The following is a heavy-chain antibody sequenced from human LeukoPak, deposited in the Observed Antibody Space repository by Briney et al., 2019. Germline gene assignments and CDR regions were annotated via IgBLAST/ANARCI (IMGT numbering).Heavy chain of an antibody. J-gene: IGHJ4*02. V-gene: IGHV3-15*01. Sequence: GGSLRLSCAASGFTFSNAWMSWVRQAPGKGREWVGRIKSKTDGGTTDYAAPVKGRFTISRDDSKHTLYLQMNSLKTEDTAVYYCTTQGPYCSSTSCYSIDYWGPGTLVTVSS. D-gene: IGHD2-2*01. CDR2: IKSKTDGGTT. CDR3: TTQGPYCSSTSCYSIDY. CDR1: GFTFSNAW.